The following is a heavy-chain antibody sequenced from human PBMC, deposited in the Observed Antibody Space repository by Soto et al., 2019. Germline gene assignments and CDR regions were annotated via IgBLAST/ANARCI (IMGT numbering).Heavy chain of an antibody. V-gene: IGHV1-69*08. Sequence: QVQLVQSGAEVKKPGSSVRVSCKASGTIFSSYTISWVRQAPGQGLEWMGRIIPILGETNSAQKFQGRVTXTADKSTNTAYMELNSLRLEDTALYYCARGLGGRMDDWG. J-gene: IGHJ6*02. CDR2: IIPILGET. D-gene: IGHD3-16*01. CDR1: GTIFSSYT. CDR3: ARGLGGRMDD.